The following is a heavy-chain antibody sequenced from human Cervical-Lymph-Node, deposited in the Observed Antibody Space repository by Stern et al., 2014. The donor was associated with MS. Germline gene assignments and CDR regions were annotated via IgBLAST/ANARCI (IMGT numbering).Heavy chain of an antibody. J-gene: IGHJ4*02. CDR3: ARVSVGGSGPYSAIGY. V-gene: IGHV1-18*01. CDR1: GYAFNIYG. D-gene: IGHD1-26*01. Sequence: VQLVEAGGEVKKPGASVRGSCKASGYAFNIYGISWVRQAPGQGLERMGWVSQYNVTTDYALNVQGRVTMTTDSSTCTAYMDLRSMMSDDTAMYYCARVSVGGSGPYSAIGYWGQGTLITVSS. CDR2: VSQYNVTT.